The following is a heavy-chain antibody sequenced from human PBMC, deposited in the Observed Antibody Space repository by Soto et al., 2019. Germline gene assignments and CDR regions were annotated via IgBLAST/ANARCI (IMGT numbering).Heavy chain of an antibody. CDR1: GFSLTTSGVG. Sequence: QITLNESGPTVVRPTETLTLTCRFSGFSLTTSGVGVGWIRQSPGKAPEWLALIYWDDDKRYSASLKSRLTITKYTSKNQVVLTVSVLDPTATATYYCAHRVLRTVFGLVSTTAIYFDFWGQGTPVAVSS. CDR2: IYWDDDK. J-gene: IGHJ4*02. CDR3: AHRVLRTVFGLVSTTAIYFDF. V-gene: IGHV2-5*02. D-gene: IGHD3-3*01.